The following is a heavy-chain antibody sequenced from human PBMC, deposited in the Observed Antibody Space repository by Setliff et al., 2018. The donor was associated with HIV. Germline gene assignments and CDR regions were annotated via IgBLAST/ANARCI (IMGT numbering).Heavy chain of an antibody. V-gene: IGHV4-39*07. D-gene: IGHD3-3*01. Sequence: PSETLSLTCTVSGGSINSRGYYWGWIRQPPGRGLEWIASIYYRGTPYYSPSLKSRVNISIDASKNQFSLNLTSLIAADTAIYFCARDRGDHTFWRTYVPHDAFEIWGRGTRVTVSS. CDR2: IYYRGTP. CDR3: ARDRGDHTFWRTYVPHDAFEI. CDR1: GGSINSRGYY. J-gene: IGHJ3*02.